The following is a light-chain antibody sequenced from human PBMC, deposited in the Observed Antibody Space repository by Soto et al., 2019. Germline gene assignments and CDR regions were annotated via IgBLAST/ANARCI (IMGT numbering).Light chain of an antibody. V-gene: IGKV3-15*01. J-gene: IGKJ1*01. CDR3: QQYNNWPRT. Sequence: EIVMTQSPSTLSVSPGPRAALSWRASQSVRSRLAGYQQKPGQAPRLLIYGASTRATGIPARFSGSGSGTEFTLTISSLKSEDFTVYYCQQYNNWPRTFGQGTKVAIK. CDR1: QSVRSR. CDR2: GAS.